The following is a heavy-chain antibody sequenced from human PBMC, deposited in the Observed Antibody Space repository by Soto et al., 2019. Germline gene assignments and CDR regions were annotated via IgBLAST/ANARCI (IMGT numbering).Heavy chain of an antibody. CDR2: ISYNGSNK. J-gene: IGHJ6*02. CDR3: ARDFIPPAAIYRPDYYYYGMDV. D-gene: IGHD2-2*01. V-gene: IGHV3-30-3*01. CDR1: GFTFSSYA. Sequence: GGSLRLSCAASGFTFSSYAMSWVRQAPGKGLEWVSAISYNGSNKYYADSVKGRFTISRDNSKNTLYLQMNSLRAEDTAVCYCARDFIPPAAIYRPDYYYYGMDVWGQGTTVTVSS.